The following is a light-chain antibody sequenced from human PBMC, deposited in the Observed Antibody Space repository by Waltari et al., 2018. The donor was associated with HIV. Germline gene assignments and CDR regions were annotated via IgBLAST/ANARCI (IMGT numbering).Light chain of an antibody. CDR2: AVS. Sequence: QSALPPPASVSGSPGQSITLPSTATIRDVVSSNLFSWYQPHPGKAPKPMIYAVSKRPSGVSNRFSGSKSGNTASLTISGLQAEDEADYYCCSYAGSSTFYVFGTGTKVTVL. CDR3: CSYAGSSTFYV. CDR1: IRDVVSSNL. J-gene: IGLJ1*01. V-gene: IGLV2-23*02.